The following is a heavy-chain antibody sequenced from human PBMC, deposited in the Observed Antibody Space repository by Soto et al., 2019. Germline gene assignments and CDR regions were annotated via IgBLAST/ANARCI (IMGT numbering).Heavy chain of an antibody. V-gene: IGHV1-8*01. CDR1: GNTFTSYD. J-gene: IGHJ4*02. CDR2: INPNSGNI. Sequence: ASVKVSGKAAGNTFTSYDKNWVRQATGHGLEWMGWINPNSGNIGYAQKFQGRVTMTRDTAIRTAYMEVSRLRSDDTAVYYCARGRASGSYYLLDYWGQGTLVTVSS. D-gene: IGHD3-10*01. CDR3: ARGRASGSYYLLDY.